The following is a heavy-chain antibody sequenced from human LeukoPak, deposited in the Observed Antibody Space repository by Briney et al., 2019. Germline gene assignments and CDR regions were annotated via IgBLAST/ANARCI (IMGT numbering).Heavy chain of an antibody. V-gene: IGHV1-8*01. CDR1: GYTFTSYD. CDR3: AGWVRGVIPSDAFDI. D-gene: IGHD3-10*01. Sequence: ASVKVSCKASGYTFTSYDINWVRQATGQGLEWMGWMNPNIGNTGYAQKFQGRVTMTTNTSISTAYMELSSLRSEDTAVYYCAGWVRGVIPSDAFDIWGQGTMVTVSS. J-gene: IGHJ3*02. CDR2: MNPNIGNT.